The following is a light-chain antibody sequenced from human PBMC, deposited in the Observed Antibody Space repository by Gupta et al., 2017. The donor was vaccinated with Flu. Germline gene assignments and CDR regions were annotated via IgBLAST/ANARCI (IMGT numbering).Light chain of an antibody. J-gene: IGKJ1*01. CDR2: KAS. CDR3: QQYRSYPWT. V-gene: IGKV1-5*03. Sequence: DIQMTQSPSTLSASVGDRVTITCRASQSSDSWLAWYQQKPGKAPKLLIYKASNLESGVPSRFSGSGSGTEFTLTIISLQPDDFATYYCQQYRSYPWTFGQGTTVKIQ. CDR1: QSSDSW.